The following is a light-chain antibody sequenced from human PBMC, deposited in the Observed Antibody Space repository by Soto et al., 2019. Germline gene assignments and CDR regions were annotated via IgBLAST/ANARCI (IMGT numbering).Light chain of an antibody. CDR3: QQSYSTPGT. V-gene: IGKV1-39*01. CDR1: QSISSY. CDR2: AAS. Sequence: DIQMTQSPSSLSASVGDRVTITCRASQSISSYLNWYQQKQGKAPKLLIYAASSLQSRVPSRFSGSGSGTDFTLTISSLEPEDFATYYCQQSYSTPGTFGQGTKLEIK. J-gene: IGKJ2*01.